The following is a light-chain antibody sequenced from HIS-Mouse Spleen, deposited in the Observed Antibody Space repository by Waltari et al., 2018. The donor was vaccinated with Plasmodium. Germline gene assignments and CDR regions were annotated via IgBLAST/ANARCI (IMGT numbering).Light chain of an antibody. V-gene: IGLV3-25*03. CDR1: ALPKQY. Sequence: SYELTQPPSVSVSPGQTARITCSGDALPKQYAYWYQQKPGQGPVLGIYKDSERPSGIPERFSGSSSGATVTLTISGVQAEDEADYYCQSADSSGTPNWVFGGGTKLTVL. CDR2: KDS. J-gene: IGLJ3*02. CDR3: QSADSSGTPNWV.